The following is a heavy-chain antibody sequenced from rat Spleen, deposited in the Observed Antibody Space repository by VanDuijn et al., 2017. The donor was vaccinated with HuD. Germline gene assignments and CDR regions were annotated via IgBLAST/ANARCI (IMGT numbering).Heavy chain of an antibody. CDR2: ISHDGGSP. J-gene: IGHJ1*01. V-gene: IGHV5-20*01. CDR1: GFTFSDYG. D-gene: IGHD3-4*01. Sequence: EVQLVESGGGLVQPGRSMRLSCAASGFTFSDYGMAWILQAPTKGLEWVASISHDGGSPHYRDSVKGRFTISRDNAKSTLYLQMNSLRSEDTATYYCTREETLYWYFDFWGPGTMVTVSS. CDR3: TREETLYWYFDF.